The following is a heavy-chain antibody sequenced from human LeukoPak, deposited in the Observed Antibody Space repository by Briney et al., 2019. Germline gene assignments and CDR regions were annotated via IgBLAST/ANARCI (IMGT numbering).Heavy chain of an antibody. CDR2: ISDKADGYTT. J-gene: IGHJ4*02. CDR3: ARDRSPGGYDY. D-gene: IGHD1-14*01. CDR1: GFSFSDHY. Sequence: GGSLRLSCAASGFSFSDHYMDWVRQAPGKGQEWVGRISDKADGYTTEYAASVKGRFTVSRDDSKNSLYLQMNSLKTEDTAVYFCARDRSPGGYDYWGQGTLVTVSS. V-gene: IGHV3-72*01.